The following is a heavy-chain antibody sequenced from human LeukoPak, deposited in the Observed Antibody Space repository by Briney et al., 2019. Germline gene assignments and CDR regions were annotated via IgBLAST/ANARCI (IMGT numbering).Heavy chain of an antibody. CDR2: ISCYNGDT. CDR3: ARDPSNSAGYHAHFDS. CDR1: GYTFTHHG. J-gene: IGHJ4*02. V-gene: IGHV1-18*04. D-gene: IGHD5-12*01. Sequence: ASVKVSCKASGYTFTHHGISWVRQAPGQGLEWMGWISCYNGDTMYAQNVQGRATMTTDTSTTTAYIELRSLSSDDAAMYYCARDPSNSAGYHAHFDSWGQGTLVTVSS.